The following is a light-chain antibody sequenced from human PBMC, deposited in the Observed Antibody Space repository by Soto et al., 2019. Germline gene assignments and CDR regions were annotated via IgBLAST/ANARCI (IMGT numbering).Light chain of an antibody. J-gene: IGLJ2*01. CDR1: SSNIGSNY. Sequence: QSVLTQPPSASGTPGQRVTISCSGSSSNIGSNYVYWYQQLPGTAPKLLIYRNNQRPSGVPDRFSGSKSGTSASLAISGLRSDVEAYYYCAACDDILSGLVFGGGTKLTVL. CDR3: AACDDILSGLV. CDR2: RNN. V-gene: IGLV1-47*01.